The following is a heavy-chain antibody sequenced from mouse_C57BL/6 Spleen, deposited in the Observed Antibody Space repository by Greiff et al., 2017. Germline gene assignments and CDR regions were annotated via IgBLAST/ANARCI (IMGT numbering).Heavy chain of an antibody. V-gene: IGHV1-55*01. Sequence: QVQLQQPGAELVKPGASVKMSCKASGYTFTSYWITWVKQRPGQGLEWIGDIYPGSGSTNYNEKFKSKATLTVDTSSSTAYMQLSSLTSDDSAVYYCANYYGSSFLAYWGQGTLVTVSA. CDR3: ANYYGSSFLAY. J-gene: IGHJ3*01. CDR2: IYPGSGST. D-gene: IGHD1-1*01. CDR1: GYTFTSYW.